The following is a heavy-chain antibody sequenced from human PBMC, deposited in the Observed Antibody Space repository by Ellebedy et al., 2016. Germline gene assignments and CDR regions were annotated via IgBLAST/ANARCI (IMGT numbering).Heavy chain of an antibody. CDR1: GYTFTSYA. J-gene: IGHJ5*02. D-gene: IGHD2-15*01. Sequence: ASVKVSCKASGYTFTSYAMHWVRQAPGQRLEWMGWINAANGNTKYSQKFQDRVTLTRDTSANIAYMELSSLTSEDTAVYYCARDSLYCSGGSCIYEYNWFDPWGQGTLVTVSS. CDR2: INAANGNT. CDR3: ARDSLYCSGGSCIYEYNWFDP. V-gene: IGHV1-3*01.